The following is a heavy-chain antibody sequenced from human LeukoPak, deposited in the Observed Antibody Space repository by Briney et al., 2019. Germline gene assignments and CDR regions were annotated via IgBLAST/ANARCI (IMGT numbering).Heavy chain of an antibody. CDR1: GFTFRIYT. V-gene: IGHV3-23*01. CDR3: AIDPNGGTYS. J-gene: IGHJ4*02. D-gene: IGHD7-27*01. CDR2: IGNNGSGL. Sequence: GGSLRLSCAVSGFTFRIYTMYWVRGPPGKSLEWVSIIGNNGSGLRYGDAVSRRFNIPRDKPNKSLYLQMNSLRLEYTAVYYCAIDPNGGTYSWGQGVLVTLSP.